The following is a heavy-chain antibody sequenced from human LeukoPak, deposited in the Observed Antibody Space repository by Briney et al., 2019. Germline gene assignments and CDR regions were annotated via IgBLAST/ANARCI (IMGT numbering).Heavy chain of an antibody. CDR2: IRYDGSNK. D-gene: IGHD3-22*01. CDR1: GFTFSSYG. J-gene: IGHJ3*02. V-gene: IGHV3-30*02. CDR3: AGLRFYGSSGYVDDAFDI. Sequence: GGSLRLSCAASGFTFSSYGMHWVRQAPGKGLEWVAFIRYDGSNKYYADSVKGRFTISRDNSKNTLYLQMNSLRAEDTAVYYCAGLRFYGSSGYVDDAFDIWGQGTMVTVSS.